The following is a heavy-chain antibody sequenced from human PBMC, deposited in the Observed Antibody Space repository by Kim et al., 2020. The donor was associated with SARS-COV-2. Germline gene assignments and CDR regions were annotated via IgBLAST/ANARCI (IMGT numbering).Heavy chain of an antibody. CDR3: ARAQLWLDY. Sequence: SEKYYVDSVKGRFTISRDNAKNSLYLKMNSLRAEDTAVYYCARAQLWLDYWGQGTLVTVSS. J-gene: IGHJ4*02. V-gene: IGHV3-7*01. CDR2: SEK. D-gene: IGHD5-18*01.